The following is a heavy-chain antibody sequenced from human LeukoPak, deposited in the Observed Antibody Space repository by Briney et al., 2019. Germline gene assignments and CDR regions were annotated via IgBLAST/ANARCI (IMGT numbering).Heavy chain of an antibody. Sequence: AETLSLTCTVSGGSISSYYWSWIRQPPGKGREWVEYIYYSGSTNYNPSLKSLVTISVDTSKHQFSLKLSSVTAADTAVYYCARVSGSGWFPFDYGGQGTLVTVPS. V-gene: IGHV4-59*01. CDR3: ARVSGSGWFPFDY. CDR1: GGSISSYY. J-gene: IGHJ4*02. D-gene: IGHD6-19*01. CDR2: IYYSGST.